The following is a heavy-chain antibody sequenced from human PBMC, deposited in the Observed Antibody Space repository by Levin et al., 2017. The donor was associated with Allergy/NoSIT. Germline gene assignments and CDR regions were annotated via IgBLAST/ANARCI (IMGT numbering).Heavy chain of an antibody. CDR3: AREGGIRPGYSSGCPL. J-gene: IGHJ4*02. CDR1: GFTFSSYS. Sequence: GGSLRLSCAASGFTFSSYSMNWVRQAPGKGLEWVSSISSSSSYIYYADSVKGRFTISRDNAKNSLYLQMNSLRAEDTAVYYCAREGGIRPGYSSGCPLWGQGTLVTVSS. V-gene: IGHV3-21*01. CDR2: ISSSSSYI. D-gene: IGHD6-19*01.